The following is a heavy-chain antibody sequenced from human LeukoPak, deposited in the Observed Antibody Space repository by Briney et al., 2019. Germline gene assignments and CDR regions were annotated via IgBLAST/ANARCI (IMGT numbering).Heavy chain of an antibody. CDR1: GFAFSVSW. V-gene: IGHV3-74*03. CDR3: AKDYFGSLEY. CDR2: IKRDGGT. Sequence: GGSLRLSCAASGFAFSVSWMHWVRQAPGKGLVWVSVIKRDGGTAYADSVKGRFTISRDNAKNTVYLQMNSLRDEDTAVYYCAKDYFGSLEYWGQGTLVTVSS. D-gene: IGHD2/OR15-2a*01. J-gene: IGHJ4*02.